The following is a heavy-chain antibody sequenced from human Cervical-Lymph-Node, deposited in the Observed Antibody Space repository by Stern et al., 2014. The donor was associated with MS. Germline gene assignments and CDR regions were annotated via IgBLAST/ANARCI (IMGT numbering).Heavy chain of an antibody. J-gene: IGHJ6*03. V-gene: IGHV3-53*01. Sequence: EDQLVESGGGLIQPGGSLRLSCAASGFDISSNYMSWVRQAPGKGLDWVSVVFGGGNTFYADSVKGRFTISRDYSKNTVSLEMNSLRDEDTAVYYCARGHYMDVWGKGTTVTVSS. CDR1: GFDISSNY. CDR3: ARGHYMDV. CDR2: VFGGGNT.